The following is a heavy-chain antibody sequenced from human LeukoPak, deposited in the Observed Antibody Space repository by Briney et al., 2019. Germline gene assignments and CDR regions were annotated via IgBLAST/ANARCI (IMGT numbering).Heavy chain of an antibody. CDR3: ARELGDYYDSSGYPGGDY. J-gene: IGHJ4*02. Sequence: GASVTVSCKASGYTFTGYYMHWVRQAPGQGLEWMGWINPNSGGTNYAQKFQGRVTMTRDTSISTAYMELSRLRSDDTAVYYCARELGDYYDSSGYPGGDYWGQGTLVTVSS. CDR2: INPNSGGT. D-gene: IGHD3-22*01. CDR1: GYTFTGYY. V-gene: IGHV1-2*02.